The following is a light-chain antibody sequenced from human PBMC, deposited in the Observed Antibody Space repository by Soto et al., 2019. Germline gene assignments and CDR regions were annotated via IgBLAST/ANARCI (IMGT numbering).Light chain of an antibody. CDR3: QDYNSWT. CDR2: KAS. V-gene: IGKV1-5*03. Sequence: DIHMTQSPSTLSASLGDRVTITFRASQSISTWLSWYQQKPGKAPKVLIYKASNLQSGVSSRFSGSGSGTEFTLTISSLQPDDFATYYCQDYNSWTFGQGTKVDIK. J-gene: IGKJ1*01. CDR1: QSISTW.